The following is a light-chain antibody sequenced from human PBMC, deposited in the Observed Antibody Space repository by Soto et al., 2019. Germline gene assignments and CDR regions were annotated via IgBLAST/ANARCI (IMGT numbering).Light chain of an antibody. CDR2: GVS. CDR3: QHYSYSRFIS. J-gene: IGKJ3*01. V-gene: IGKV3-20*01. CDR1: QSVSHNY. Sequence: EIVLTQSPGTLSLSPGERATLSCRASQSVSHNYLAWYQQKPGHAPRLLIYGVSSRATGIPDRFSGSGSGTDFTLTISRLEPEDFAVDYCQHYSYSRFISFGPGTKVEIK.